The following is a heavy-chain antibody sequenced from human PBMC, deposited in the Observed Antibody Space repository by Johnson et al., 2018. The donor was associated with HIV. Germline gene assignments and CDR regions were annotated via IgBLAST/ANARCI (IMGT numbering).Heavy chain of an antibody. CDR3: ARDGVYSSPHDAFDI. D-gene: IGHD6-13*01. V-gene: IGHV3-33*01. Sequence: QVQLVESGGGVVQPGGSLRLPCVASGFTLSNYGMHWVRQAPGKGLEWVAVVWSDGINKYYADSVKGRFTISRDNSKNTLYLQMDSLRPGDSAVYYCARDGVYSSPHDAFDIWGQGTMVTVSP. J-gene: IGHJ3*02. CDR2: VWSDGINK. CDR1: GFTLSNYG.